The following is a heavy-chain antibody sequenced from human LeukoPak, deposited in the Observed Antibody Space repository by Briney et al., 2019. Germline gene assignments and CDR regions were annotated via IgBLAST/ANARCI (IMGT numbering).Heavy chain of an antibody. D-gene: IGHD3-22*01. CDR1: GLTFSSYW. J-gene: IGHJ4*02. V-gene: IGHV3-7*01. CDR2: IKQDGSEK. CDR3: ARDGRAGSGYSRKDDY. Sequence: PGGSLRLSCAASGLTFSSYWMTWVRQAPGKGLEWVANIKQDGSEKYYVDSVKGRFTISRDNAKNSLYLQMSSLRAEDTAVYYCARDGRAGSGYSRKDDYWGQGTLVTVSS.